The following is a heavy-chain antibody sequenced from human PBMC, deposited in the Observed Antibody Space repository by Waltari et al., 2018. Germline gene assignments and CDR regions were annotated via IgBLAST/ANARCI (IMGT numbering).Heavy chain of an antibody. CDR1: GYTFTNYG. CDR3: ASDRRITLAQSTYYFDY. J-gene: IGHJ4*02. Sequence: QVQLVQSGAEVKKPGASVKVSCKASGYTFTNYGISWVRQAPGQGPGWIGWIRGNIGNSKNAQKIQGRVTMTIDTSTSTAYMELMSLRSDDTAVYYCASDRRITLAQSTYYFDYWGQGTLVTVSS. D-gene: IGHD3-10*01. V-gene: IGHV1-18*01. CDR2: IRGNIGNS.